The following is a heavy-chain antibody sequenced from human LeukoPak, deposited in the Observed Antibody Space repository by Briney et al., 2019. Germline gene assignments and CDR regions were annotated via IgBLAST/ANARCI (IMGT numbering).Heavy chain of an antibody. V-gene: IGHV3-23*01. D-gene: IGHD1-26*01. CDR3: AKDLEGSRWELLGY. Sequence: GGSLRLSCAASGFTFSDFYMSWIRQAPGKGLEWVSAISGSGGSTYYADSVKGRFTISRDNSKNTLYLQMNSLRAEDTAVYYCAKDLEGSRWELLGYWGQGTLVTVSS. CDR1: GFTFSDFY. CDR2: ISGSGGST. J-gene: IGHJ4*02.